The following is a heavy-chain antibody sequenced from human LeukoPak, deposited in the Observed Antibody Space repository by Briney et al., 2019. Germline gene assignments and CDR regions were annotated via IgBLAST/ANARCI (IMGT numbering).Heavy chain of an antibody. CDR2: ISWNSGSI. J-gene: IGHJ5*02. CDR3: AKGGSSTMPYNWFDP. V-gene: IGHV3-9*01. CDR1: GFTFDDYA. Sequence: GRSLRLSCAASGFTFDDYAMHWVRQAPGKGLEWVSGISWNSGSIGYADSVKGRFTISRDNAKNSLYLQMNSLRAEDTALYYCAKGGSSTMPYNWFDPRGQGTLVTVSS. D-gene: IGHD5/OR15-5a*01.